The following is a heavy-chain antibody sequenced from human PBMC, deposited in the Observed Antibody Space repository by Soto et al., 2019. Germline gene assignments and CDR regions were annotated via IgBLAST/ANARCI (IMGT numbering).Heavy chain of an antibody. CDR2: IIPIFGTA. V-gene: IGHV1-69*12. CDR1: GGTFSSYA. J-gene: IGHJ6*02. CDR3: ARRERTTVVAYYYYYGMDV. D-gene: IGHD4-17*01. Sequence: QIQLVQSGAEVKKPGSSVKVSCKASGGTFSSYAISWVRQAPGQGLEWMGGIIPIFGTANYAQKFQGRVTITADESTSTAYMELSSLRSEDTAVYYCARRERTTVVAYYYYYGMDVWGQGTTVTVSS.